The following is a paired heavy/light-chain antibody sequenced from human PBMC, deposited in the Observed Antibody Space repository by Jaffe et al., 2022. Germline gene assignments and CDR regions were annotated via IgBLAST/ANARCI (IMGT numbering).Heavy chain of an antibody. Sequence: EVQLVESGGGLVQPGGSLRLSCAASGFTFSSYEMNWVRQAPGKGLEWVSYISSSGSTIYYADSVKGRFTISRDNAKNSLYLQMNSLRAEDTAVYYCAREAGYSSGWYGTGYWYFDLWGRGTLVTVSS. J-gene: IGHJ2*01. CDR2: ISSSGSTI. CDR3: AREAGYSSGWYGTGYWYFDL. D-gene: IGHD6-19*01. V-gene: IGHV3-48*03. CDR1: GFTFSSYE.
Light chain of an antibody. CDR1: QSVSSN. CDR2: GAS. Sequence: EIVMTQSPATLSVSPGERATLSCRASQSVSSNLAWYQQKPGQAPRLLIYGASTRATGIPARFSGSGSGTEFTLTISSLQSEDFAVYYCQQYNNWPTFGQGTKVEIK. CDR3: QQYNNWPT. V-gene: IGKV3-15*01. J-gene: IGKJ1*01.